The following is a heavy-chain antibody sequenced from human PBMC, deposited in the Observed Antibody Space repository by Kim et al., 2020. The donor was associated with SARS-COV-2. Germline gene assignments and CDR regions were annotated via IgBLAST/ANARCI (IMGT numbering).Heavy chain of an antibody. CDR1: GGSISSGGYY. CDR2: IYYSGST. D-gene: IGHD6-19*01. CDR3: AQIRGGVAVAENWFDP. Sequence: SETLSLTCTVSGGSISSGGYYWSWIRQHPGKGLEWIGYIYYSGSTYYNPSLKSRVTISVDTSKNQFSLKLSSVTAADTAVYYCAQIRGGVAVAENWFDPWGQGTLVTVSS. J-gene: IGHJ5*02. V-gene: IGHV4-31*03.